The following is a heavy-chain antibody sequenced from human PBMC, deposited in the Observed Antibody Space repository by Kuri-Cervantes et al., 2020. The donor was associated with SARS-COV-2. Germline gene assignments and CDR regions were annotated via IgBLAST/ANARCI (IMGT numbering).Heavy chain of an antibody. V-gene: IGHV3-33*01. CDR2: IWYDGSNK. J-gene: IGHJ6*02. Sequence: GESLKISCAASGFTSSSYAMHWVRQAPGKGLEWVAVIWYDGSNKYHADSVKGRSTISRDNSKNTLYLQMNSLRAEDTAVYYRARSLYGGTSWYYGMDVWGQGTTVTVSS. D-gene: IGHD4-23*01. CDR1: GFTSSSYA. CDR3: ARSLYGGTSWYYGMDV.